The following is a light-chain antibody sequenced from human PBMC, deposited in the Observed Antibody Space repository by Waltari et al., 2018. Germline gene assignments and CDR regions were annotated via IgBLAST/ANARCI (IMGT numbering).Light chain of an antibody. V-gene: IGLV2-23*01. J-gene: IGLJ3*02. CDR1: SSDVGNYNL. CDR3: CSYADSYTWV. CDR2: DDN. Sequence: QSALTQPASVSGSPGQSITISCTGTSSDVGNYNLVSWYQQYPGKAPKVMIYDDNRRPLGVSDRVSSSKSSNTATLTLSGVQAEDGADYYCCSYADSYTWVFGGGTKLNVL.